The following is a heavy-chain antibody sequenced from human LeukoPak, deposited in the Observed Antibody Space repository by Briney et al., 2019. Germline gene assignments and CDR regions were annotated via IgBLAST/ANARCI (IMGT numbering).Heavy chain of an antibody. CDR2: ISSSGSTI. Sequence: PGGSLRLSCAASGFTFSSYEMNWVRQAPGKGLEWVSYISSSGSTIYYADSVKGRFTISRDNAKNSLYLQMNSLRAEDTAVYYCARGWYSSSWYFDYWGQGTLVTVSS. CDR1: GFTFSSYE. CDR3: ARGWYSSSWYFDY. D-gene: IGHD6-13*01. V-gene: IGHV3-48*03. J-gene: IGHJ4*02.